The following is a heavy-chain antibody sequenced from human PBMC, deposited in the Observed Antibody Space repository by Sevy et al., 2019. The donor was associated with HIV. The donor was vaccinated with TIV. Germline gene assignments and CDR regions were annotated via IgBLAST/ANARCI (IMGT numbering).Heavy chain of an antibody. CDR1: GFTFSSYG. Sequence: GGSLRLSCAASGFTFSSYGMHWVRQAPGKGLEWVAVIWYDGSNKYYADSVKGRFTISSDNSKKTLYLQMNSLRAEDTAVYYWATTYSSSWYYFDYWGQGTLVTVSS. CDR2: IWYDGSNK. V-gene: IGHV3-33*01. D-gene: IGHD6-13*01. CDR3: ATTYSSSWYYFDY. J-gene: IGHJ4*02.